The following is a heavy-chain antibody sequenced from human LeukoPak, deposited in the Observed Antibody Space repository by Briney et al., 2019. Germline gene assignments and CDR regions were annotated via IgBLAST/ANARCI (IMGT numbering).Heavy chain of an antibody. CDR2: ISAYNCNT. Sequence: GASVKVSCKASGYTFTSYGISWVREAPGQGLEWMGWISAYNCNTNYAQKLQGRVTMTTDTSTSTAYMELRSLRSDDTAVYYCARDAGEWLLLPDYFDYWGQGTLVTVSS. V-gene: IGHV1-18*01. CDR1: GYTFTSYG. D-gene: IGHD3-22*01. CDR3: ARDAGEWLLLPDYFDY. J-gene: IGHJ4*02.